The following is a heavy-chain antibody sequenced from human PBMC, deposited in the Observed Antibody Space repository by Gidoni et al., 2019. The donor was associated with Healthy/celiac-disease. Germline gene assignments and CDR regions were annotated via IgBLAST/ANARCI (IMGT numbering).Heavy chain of an antibody. CDR1: GGSISSYY. CDR2: IYYSGST. D-gene: IGHD1-26*01. CDR3: ALYSGSSDYFDD. Sequence: VQLQESGPGLAKPSETLSLTCSVTGGSISSYYWSWIRQPPGKGREWIGHIYYSGSTNYNSSLKSRVPISVDTSKNQFSLKLSSVTAADTAVYYCALYSGSSDYFDDWGQGTLVTVSS. V-gene: IGHV4-59*01. J-gene: IGHJ4*02.